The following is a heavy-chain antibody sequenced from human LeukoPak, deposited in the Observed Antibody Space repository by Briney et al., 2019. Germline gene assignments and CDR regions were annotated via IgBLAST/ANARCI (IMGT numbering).Heavy chain of an antibody. CDR1: GYTFTSYG. CDR2: ISGYNGNT. D-gene: IGHD5-18*01. J-gene: IGHJ6*02. Sequence: ASVKVSCKASGYTFTSYGINWVRQAPGQGLKWMGWISGYNGNTNYAQNLQGRVTMTTDTSTSTAYMELRGLRSDDTAVYYCARVWGSMVTGALYNSYGMDVWGQGTTVTVSS. V-gene: IGHV1-18*01. CDR3: ARVWGSMVTGALYNSYGMDV.